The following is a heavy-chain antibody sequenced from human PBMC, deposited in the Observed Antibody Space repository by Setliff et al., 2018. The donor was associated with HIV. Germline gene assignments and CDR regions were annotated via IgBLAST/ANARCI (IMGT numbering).Heavy chain of an antibody. Sequence: ASVKVSCKASGYIFIGYYLHWVRQAPGQGLEWMGWINRNSGDTNYAQKFQGRVTMTRDTSISTAYMELSRLRSDDTAVYYCARDPTGHYFDFWGQGTLVTVSS. D-gene: IGHD1-1*01. J-gene: IGHJ4*02. CDR1: GYIFIGYY. V-gene: IGHV1-2*02. CDR2: INRNSGDT. CDR3: ARDPTGHYFDF.